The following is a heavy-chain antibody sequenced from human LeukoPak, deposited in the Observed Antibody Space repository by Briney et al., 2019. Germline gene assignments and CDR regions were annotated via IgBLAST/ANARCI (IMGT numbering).Heavy chain of an antibody. CDR2: ISGSGGST. CDR1: GFTFSSYA. J-gene: IGHJ4*02. Sequence: GGSLRLSCAASGFTFSSYAMSWVRQAPGKELEWVSAISGSGGSTYYADSVKGRFTISRDNSKNTLYLQMNSLRAEDTAVYYCAKALGVVPAASFDYWGQGTLVTVSS. CDR3: AKALGVVPAASFDY. V-gene: IGHV3-23*01. D-gene: IGHD2-2*01.